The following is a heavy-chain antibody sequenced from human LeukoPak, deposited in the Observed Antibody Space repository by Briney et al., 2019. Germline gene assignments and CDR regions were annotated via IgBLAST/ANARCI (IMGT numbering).Heavy chain of an antibody. V-gene: IGHV4-31*03. CDR1: GGSISSGGYY. CDR2: IYYSGST. CDR3: AREVVQLERSFDY. Sequence: SETLSLTCTVSGGSISSGGYYWSWIRQHPGKGLEWIGYIYYSGSTYHNPSLKSRVTISVDTSKNQFSLKLSSVTAADTAVYYCAREVVQLERSFDYWGQGTLVTVSS. D-gene: IGHD1-1*01. J-gene: IGHJ4*02.